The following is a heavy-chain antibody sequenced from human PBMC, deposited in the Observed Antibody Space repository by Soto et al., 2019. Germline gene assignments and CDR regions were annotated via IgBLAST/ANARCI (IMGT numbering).Heavy chain of an antibody. CDR3: ARGPFVVVPAAIHRFFYYYGMDV. D-gene: IGHD2-2*02. Sequence: SETLSLTCTVSGGSISSGGYYWSWIRQHPGKGLEWIGYIYYSGSTYYNPSLKSRVTISVDTSKNQFSLKLSSVTAADTAVYYCARGPFVVVPAAIHRFFYYYGMDVWGQGTTVTVSS. CDR1: GGSISSGGYY. CDR2: IYYSGST. V-gene: IGHV4-31*03. J-gene: IGHJ6*02.